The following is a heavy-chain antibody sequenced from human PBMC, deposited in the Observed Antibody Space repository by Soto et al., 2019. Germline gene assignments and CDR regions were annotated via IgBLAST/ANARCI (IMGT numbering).Heavy chain of an antibody. CDR2: IYYSGST. CDR1: GGSISSSSYY. V-gene: IGHV4-39*01. J-gene: IGHJ5*02. Sequence: SETLSLTCTVSGGSISSSSYYWGWIRQPPGKGLEWIGSIYYSGSTYYNPSLQSRVTISVDTSKNQFSLKLSSVTAADTAVYYCARHGAAAGTNWFDPWGQGPLVTVSS. CDR3: ARHGAAAGTNWFDP. D-gene: IGHD6-13*01.